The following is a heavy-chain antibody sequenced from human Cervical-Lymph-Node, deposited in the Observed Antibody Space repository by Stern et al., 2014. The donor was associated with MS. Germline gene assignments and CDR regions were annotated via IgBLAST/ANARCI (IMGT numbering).Heavy chain of an antibody. Sequence: EVQLVESGTGVIKPGGSLKISCYGSGYSFSKPWIGWVRQVPGKGLEWMGIMCLGGADTRSSPSVQGQVTISGDTSISTTFLHRISLKASVTAMYYCARLDSMQESAKQDIGSEWHCWGQGTLVTVSS. D-gene: IGHD2-15*01. CDR3: ARLDSMQESAKQDIGSEWHC. J-gene: IGHJ4*02. CDR2: MCLGGADT. CDR1: GYSFSKPW. V-gene: IGHV5-51*01.